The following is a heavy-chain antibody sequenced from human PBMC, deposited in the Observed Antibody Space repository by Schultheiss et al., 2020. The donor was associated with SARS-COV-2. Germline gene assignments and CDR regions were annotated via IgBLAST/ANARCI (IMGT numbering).Heavy chain of an antibody. CDR2: IYPGDSDT. V-gene: IGHV5-51*01. J-gene: IGHJ4*02. D-gene: IGHD1-26*01. Sequence: GGSLRLSCKGSGYSFTSYWISWVRQMPGKGLEWMGIIYPGDSDTRYSPSFQGQVTISADKFISTAYLQWSSLKASDTAMYYCARQKVGAPWGYDYWGQGTLVTVSS. CDR1: GYSFTSYW. CDR3: ARQKVGAPWGYDY.